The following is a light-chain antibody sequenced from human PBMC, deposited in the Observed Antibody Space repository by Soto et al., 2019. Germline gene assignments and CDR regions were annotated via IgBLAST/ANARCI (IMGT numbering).Light chain of an antibody. CDR2: AAS. CDR3: QQFGSSPGFT. V-gene: IGKV3-20*01. Sequence: EIVLTQSPGTLSLSPGERATLSCRASQSINNRYLAWYQQKPGQAPRLRIYAASSRATGIPDRFSGSGSGTDFTLTISRLEPEDFAVYYCQQFGSSPGFTFGPGTKVDIK. J-gene: IGKJ3*01. CDR1: QSINNRY.